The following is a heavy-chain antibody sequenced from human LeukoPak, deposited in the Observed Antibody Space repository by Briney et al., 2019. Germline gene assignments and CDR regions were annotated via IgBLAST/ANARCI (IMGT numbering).Heavy chain of an antibody. J-gene: IGHJ6*03. Sequence: SETLSLTCTVSGGSISSSSYYWGWIRQPPGKGLEWIGSIYYSGSTNYNPSLKSRVTISVDTSKNQFSLKLSSVTAADTAVYYCARVLWFGGWGYYYYMDVWGKGTTVTISS. CDR3: ARVLWFGGWGYYYYMDV. V-gene: IGHV4-39*07. D-gene: IGHD3-10*01. CDR1: GGSISSSSYY. CDR2: IYYSGST.